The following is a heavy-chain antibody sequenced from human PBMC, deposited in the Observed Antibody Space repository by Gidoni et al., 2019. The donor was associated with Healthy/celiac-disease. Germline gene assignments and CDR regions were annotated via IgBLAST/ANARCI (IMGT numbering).Heavy chain of an antibody. CDR1: GGSFSGYY. V-gene: IGHV4-34*01. CDR2: INHSGST. J-gene: IGHJ4*02. CDR3: ARGLYDFWSLKRERDFDY. Sequence: QVQLQQWGAGLLKPSETLSLTCAVYGGSFSGYYWSWFSQPPGKGLEWIGEINHSGSTNYNPSLKSRVTISVDTSKNQFSLKLSSVTAADTAVYYCARGLYDFWSLKRERDFDYWGQGTLVTVSS. D-gene: IGHD3-3*01.